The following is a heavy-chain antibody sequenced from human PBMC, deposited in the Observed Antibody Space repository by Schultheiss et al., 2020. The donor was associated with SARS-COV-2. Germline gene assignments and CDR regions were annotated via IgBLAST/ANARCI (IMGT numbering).Heavy chain of an antibody. J-gene: IGHJ6*02. D-gene: IGHD3-9*01. CDR3: ARRPVYDILTGNRPYYYYYGMDV. CDR1: GGTFSSHV. Sequence: SVKVSCKTSGGTFSSHVVSWVRQAPGQGLEWMGGIIPIFGTANYAQKFQGRVTITADESTSTAYMELSSLRSEDTAVYYCARRPVYDILTGNRPYYYYYGMDVWGQGTTVTVSS. CDR2: IIPIFGTA. V-gene: IGHV1-69*13.